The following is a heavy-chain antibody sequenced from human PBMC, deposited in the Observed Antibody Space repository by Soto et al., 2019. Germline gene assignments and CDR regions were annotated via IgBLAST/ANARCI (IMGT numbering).Heavy chain of an antibody. CDR1: GGTFSSYA. CDR2: IIPIFGTA. V-gene: IGHV1-69*01. J-gene: IGHJ4*02. D-gene: IGHD3-9*01. Sequence: QVQLVQSGAEVKKPGSSVKVSCKASGGTFSSYAISWVRQAPGQGLEWMGGIIPIFGTANYAQKFQGRVTITADESTSTTYMELSSLRSEDTAVYYCARGPASYDILTGYYHPWGLGYWGQGTLVTVSS. CDR3: ARGPASYDILTGYYHPWGLGY.